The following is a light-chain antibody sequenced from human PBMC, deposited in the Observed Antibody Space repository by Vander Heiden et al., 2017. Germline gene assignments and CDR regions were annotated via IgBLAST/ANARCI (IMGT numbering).Light chain of an antibody. CDR1: SSDVGGYNY. CDR2: DVS. V-gene: IGLV2-14*03. J-gene: IGLJ1*01. Sequence: QSALTQPASVSGSPGQSITISCTGTSSDVGGYNYVSWYQQHPGKTPKFMIYDVSYRPSGVSHRFSGSKSGNTASLTISGLQAEDEADYYCCSYTSSSTFVFGTGTKVTVL. CDR3: CSYTSSSTFV.